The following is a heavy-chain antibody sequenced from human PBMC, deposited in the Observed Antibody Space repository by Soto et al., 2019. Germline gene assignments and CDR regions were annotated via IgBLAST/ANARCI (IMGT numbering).Heavy chain of an antibody. CDR2: IWYDGSNK. D-gene: IGHD3-22*01. V-gene: IGHV3-33*01. J-gene: IGHJ4*02. Sequence: QVQLVESGGGVVQPGRSLRLSCAASGFTFSSYGMHWVRQAPGKGLEWVAVIWYDGSNKYYADSVKGRFTISRDNSKNTLYLQMNSLRAEDTAVYYCARDDYDSSGYPSFDYWGQGTLVTVPS. CDR3: ARDDYDSSGYPSFDY. CDR1: GFTFSSYG.